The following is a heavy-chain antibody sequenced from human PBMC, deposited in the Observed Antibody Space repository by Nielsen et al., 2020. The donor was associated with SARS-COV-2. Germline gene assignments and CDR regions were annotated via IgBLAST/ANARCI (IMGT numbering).Heavy chain of an antibody. V-gene: IGHV3-23*01. CDR1: GFTFSSYA. D-gene: IGHD2/OR15-2a*01. J-gene: IGHJ4*02. CDR2: IRNTGGT. CDR3: AGRIPIDY. Sequence: GESLKISCAASGFTFSSYAMNWVRQAPGKGLEWVSGIRNTGGTYYAESVKGRFTISRDNSKNMLYLEMNNLRADDTAIYYCAGRIPIDYWGQGTLVAVSS.